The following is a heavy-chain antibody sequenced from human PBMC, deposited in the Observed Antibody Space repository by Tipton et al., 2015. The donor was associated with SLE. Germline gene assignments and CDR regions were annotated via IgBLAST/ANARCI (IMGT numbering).Heavy chain of an antibody. Sequence: GSLRLSCAASGFTFSSYAMSWVRQAPGKGLEWVSGISGSGGSTYYADSVKGRFTISRDDSRDTLHLQMNSLRVDDTAVYYCAKDLGWEVGATSTWGQGTLVTVSS. V-gene: IGHV3-23*01. D-gene: IGHD1-26*01. J-gene: IGHJ5*02. CDR1: GFTFSSYA. CDR3: AKDLGWEVGATST. CDR2: ISGSGGST.